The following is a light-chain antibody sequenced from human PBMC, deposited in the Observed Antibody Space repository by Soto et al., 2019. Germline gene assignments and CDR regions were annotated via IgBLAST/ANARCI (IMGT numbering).Light chain of an antibody. V-gene: IGLV2-14*03. J-gene: IGLJ1*01. Sequence: LTQRAAVSGSPGQSITISCTKTSSDVGAYDYVSWYQQHPDKAPKLMIYEVSNRPSGVSNRFSGSKSVNTATLTISGLQTEDEADYYCSSYTSSSTRVFGTGTKVTVL. CDR3: SSYTSSSTRV. CDR2: EVS. CDR1: SSDVGAYDY.